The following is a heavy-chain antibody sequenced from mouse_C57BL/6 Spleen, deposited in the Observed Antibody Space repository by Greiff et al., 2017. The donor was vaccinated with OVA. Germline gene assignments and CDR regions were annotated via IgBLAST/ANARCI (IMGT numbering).Heavy chain of an antibody. Sequence: EVQLQQSGPELVKPGASVKISCKASGYTFTDYYMNWVKQSHGKSLEWIGDINPNNGGTSYNQKFKGKATLTVDKSSSTAYMELRSLTSEDSAVYYCARSRDGYYPFDYWGQGTTLTVSS. J-gene: IGHJ2*01. CDR3: ARSRDGYYPFDY. D-gene: IGHD2-3*01. CDR1: GYTFTDYY. V-gene: IGHV1-26*01. CDR2: INPNNGGT.